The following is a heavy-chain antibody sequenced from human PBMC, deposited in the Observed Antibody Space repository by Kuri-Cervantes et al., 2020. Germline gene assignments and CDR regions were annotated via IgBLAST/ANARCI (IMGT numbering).Heavy chain of an antibody. J-gene: IGHJ3*02. Sequence: GGSLRLSCAASGFTFDDYAMHWVRQAPGKGLEWVSYISSSGSTIYYADSVKGRFTISRDNAKNSLYLQMNSLRAEDTAVYYCARVGQWLDRNDAFDIWGQGTMVTVSS. CDR2: ISSSGSTI. D-gene: IGHD6-19*01. CDR1: GFTFDDYA. CDR3: ARVGQWLDRNDAFDI. V-gene: IGHV3-48*03.